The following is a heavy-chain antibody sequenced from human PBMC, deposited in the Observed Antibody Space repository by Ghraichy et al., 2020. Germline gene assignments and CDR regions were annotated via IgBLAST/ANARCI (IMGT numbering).Heavy chain of an antibody. CDR2: INHSGST. V-gene: IGHV4-34*01. D-gene: IGHD2-21*02. Sequence: SETLSLTCAVNGGSLRGYFWSWVRQPPGKGLEWIGEINHSGSTNYNPSLKSRVTISVDTSKNQFSLSLTSVTAADTALYYCAVAYCGGDCYSTALTYYFDYWGQGALVTVSS. CDR1: GGSLRGYF. J-gene: IGHJ4*02. CDR3: AVAYCGGDCYSTALTYYFDY.